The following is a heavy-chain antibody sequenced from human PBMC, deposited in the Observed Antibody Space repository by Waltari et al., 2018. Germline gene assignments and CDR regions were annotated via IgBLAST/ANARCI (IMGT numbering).Heavy chain of an antibody. CDR2: ISISSSTI. D-gene: IGHD5-18*01. Sequence: EVQLVESGGGLVQPRGSLRLSCAASGFTFSSYSLTWVRQAPGKGLEWVSYISISSSTIYYADSVKGRFTISRDNAKNSLYLQMNSLRAEDTAVYYCARDPVQLWTYYFDYWGQGTLVTVSS. J-gene: IGHJ4*02. CDR1: GFTFSSYS. CDR3: ARDPVQLWTYYFDY. V-gene: IGHV3-48*04.